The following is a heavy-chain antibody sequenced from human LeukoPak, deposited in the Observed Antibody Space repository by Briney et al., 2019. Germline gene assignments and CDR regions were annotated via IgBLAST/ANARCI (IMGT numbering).Heavy chain of an antibody. Sequence: GGSLRLSCAASGFTFSSHWMSWVRQAPGKGLECVASINQDGSEKYSMDSVKGRFTISRDNAKNSLYLQMNSLRGEDTAIYYCARDHVVRGLVWDYWGQGTQVTVSS. CDR1: GFTFSSHW. J-gene: IGHJ4*02. CDR3: ARDHVVRGLVWDY. CDR2: INQDGSEK. V-gene: IGHV3-7*05. D-gene: IGHD3-10*01.